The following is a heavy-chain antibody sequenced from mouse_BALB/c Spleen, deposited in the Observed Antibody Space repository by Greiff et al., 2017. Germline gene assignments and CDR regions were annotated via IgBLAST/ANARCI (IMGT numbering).Heavy chain of an antibody. V-gene: IGHV5-4*02. CDR1: GFTFSDYY. D-gene: IGHD1-1*01. CDR2: ISDGGSYT. Sequence: EVQVVESGGGLVKPGGSLKLSCAASGFTFSDYYMYWVRQTPEKRLEWVATISDGGSYTYYPDSVKGRFTISRDNAKNNLYLQMSSLKSEDTAMYYCARTIYYYGSERGFAYWGQGTLVTVSA. J-gene: IGHJ3*01. CDR3: ARTIYYYGSERGFAY.